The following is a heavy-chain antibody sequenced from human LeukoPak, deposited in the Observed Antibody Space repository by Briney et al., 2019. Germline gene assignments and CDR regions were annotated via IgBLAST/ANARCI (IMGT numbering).Heavy chain of an antibody. V-gene: IGHV4-59*01. CDR1: GCTLSSYS. CDR3: ARYYYDGSMYYYSLEC. CDR2: ISYSGST. J-gene: IGHJ4*02. Sequence: PSETLSLTCAVSGCTLSSYSMSWIRQPPGKGLEWIGYISYSGSTSYNPSLKSRVTMSVNTSKNQFSLKLTSVIAADTAVYYCARYYYDGSMYYYSLECLGQGTLVTVSS. D-gene: IGHD3-22*01.